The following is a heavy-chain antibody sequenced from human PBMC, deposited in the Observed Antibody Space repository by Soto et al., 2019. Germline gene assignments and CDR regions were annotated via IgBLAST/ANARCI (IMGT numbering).Heavy chain of an antibody. CDR2: IKQDGSEK. CDR3: ARDGRDYDFWSGYYRYYYYYMDV. Sequence: EVQLVESGGGLVQPGGSLRLSCAASGFTFSSYWMSWVRQAPGKGLEWVANIKQDGSEKYYVDSVKGRFTISRDNAKNSLYLQMNSLRAEDTAVYYCARDGRDYDFWSGYYRYYYYYMDVWGKGTTVTVSS. V-gene: IGHV3-7*01. D-gene: IGHD3-3*01. CDR1: GFTFSSYW. J-gene: IGHJ6*03.